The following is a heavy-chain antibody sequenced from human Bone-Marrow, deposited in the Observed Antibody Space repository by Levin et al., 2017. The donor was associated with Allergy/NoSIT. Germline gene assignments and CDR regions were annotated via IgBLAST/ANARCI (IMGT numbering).Heavy chain of an antibody. D-gene: IGHD6-19*01. CDR1: GFTFSNYG. J-gene: IGHJ4*02. Sequence: PGGSLRLSCAASGFTFSNYGMHWVRQAPGKGLEWVGVIWYDGSNQYYADSVKGRFTISRDNSKNTLYLHMNSLRLEDTAVYFCAKVQGYSSSYTSGWFNYWGQGTLVTVSS. V-gene: IGHV3-33*06. CDR3: AKVQGYSSSYTSGWFNY. CDR2: IWYDGSNQ.